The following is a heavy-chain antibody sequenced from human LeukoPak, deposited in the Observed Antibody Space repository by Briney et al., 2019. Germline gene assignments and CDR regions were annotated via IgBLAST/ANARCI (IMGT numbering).Heavy chain of an antibody. CDR1: GYSLTNHY. D-gene: IGHD6-13*01. Sequence: TSETLSLTCAVYGYSLTNHYWIWIRQPPGKGLEWIGEISYSGSTNYNPSLKSRVTISVDTSKNQFFLNLRSVTAADTAVYYCARGPAAVHPWGQGTRVTVSS. CDR2: ISYSGST. V-gene: IGHV4-34*01. CDR3: ARGPAAVHP. J-gene: IGHJ5*02.